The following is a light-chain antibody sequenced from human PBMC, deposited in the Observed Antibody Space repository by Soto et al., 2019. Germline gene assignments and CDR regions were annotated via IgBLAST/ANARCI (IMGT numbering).Light chain of an antibody. CDR2: EVS. CDR3: NAYSSSSTRV. Sequence: QSVLTQPASVSGSPGQSITISCTGTSSDVGSYNLVSWYQQPPDKAPKLMIYEVSYPPSGVSNRCSGSKSGNTASLTISGLQAEDEADYCCNAYSSSSTRVFGNGTKLTVL. V-gene: IGLV2-14*02. CDR1: SSDVGSYNL. J-gene: IGLJ1*01.